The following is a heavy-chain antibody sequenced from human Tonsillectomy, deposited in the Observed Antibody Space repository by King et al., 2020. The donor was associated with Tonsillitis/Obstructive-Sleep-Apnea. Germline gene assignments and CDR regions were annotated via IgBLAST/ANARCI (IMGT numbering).Heavy chain of an antibody. Sequence: EVQLVESGGGLVQPGGSLRLSCAASGFTFSSYTIAWVRQAPGKGLEWVSGIRGTSRTYYADSVKGRFTISRDNSKNTLFLQMNSLTAEDTAVYYCAKTDGGDYFYMDVWGKGTTVTVSS. CDR3: AKTDGGDYFYMDV. CDR1: GFTFSSYT. V-gene: IGHV3-23*04. D-gene: IGHD3-16*01. CDR2: IRGTSRT. J-gene: IGHJ6*03.